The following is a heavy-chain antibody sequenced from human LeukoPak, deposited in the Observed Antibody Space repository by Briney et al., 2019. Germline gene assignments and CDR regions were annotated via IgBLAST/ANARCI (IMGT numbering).Heavy chain of an antibody. D-gene: IGHD5-18*01. CDR2: FFTIFGTA. CDR1: GGTFTIYA. V-gene: IGHV1-69*01. J-gene: IGHJ6*04. CDR3: ARGQGGYSYGYVGYYFGMDV. Sequence: GSSVKVSCKASGGTFTIYAISWGRHGPGQGLGWKGGFFTIFGTANYAQKFQGRGTFTAAESTSTAYIELSSLRSEDTAVYSCARGQGGYSYGYVGYYFGMDVWGKRTTVTVSS.